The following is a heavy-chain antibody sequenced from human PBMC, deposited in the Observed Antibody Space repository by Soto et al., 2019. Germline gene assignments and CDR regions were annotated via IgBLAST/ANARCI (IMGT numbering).Heavy chain of an antibody. Sequence: VHLLESGGGLVQPGGSLRLACTASGFTFNHYAMSWVRQAPGKGLERGSAVSGRGGSKKYADSVKGRFIISRYKSNSTLYLQMDSLRGEDTAVYYCAKDSTVTTSLYVDYSVFDVWGQGTTVTVSS. D-gene: IGHD4-17*01. CDR3: AKDSTVTTSLYVDYSVFDV. J-gene: IGHJ6*02. V-gene: IGHV3-23*01. CDR2: VSGRGGSK. CDR1: GFTFNHYA.